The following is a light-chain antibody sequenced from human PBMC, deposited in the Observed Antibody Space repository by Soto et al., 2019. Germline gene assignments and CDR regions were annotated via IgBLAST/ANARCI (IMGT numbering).Light chain of an antibody. Sequence: QSVLTQPPSVSAAPGQKVTISCSGSSSNIGKNYVSWYQQVPGTAPKLLIYDNSKRPSGIPDRFSGSKSDTSGTLGITGLQTGDEADYYCGTWDTSLSAVVFGGGTKLTVL. J-gene: IGLJ2*01. V-gene: IGLV1-51*01. CDR1: SSNIGKNY. CDR3: GTWDTSLSAVV. CDR2: DNS.